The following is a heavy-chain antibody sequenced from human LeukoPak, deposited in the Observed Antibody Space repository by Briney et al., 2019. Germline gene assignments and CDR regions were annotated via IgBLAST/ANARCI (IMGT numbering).Heavy chain of an antibody. D-gene: IGHD3-10*01. Sequence: GASVKVSCKASGGTFTSYAISWVPQAPGQGREWMGRIIPIFGTANYAQKFQGRVTITTDESTSTAYMELSSLRSEDTAVYYCASAGYYYGSGSYYNGPFDYWGQGTLVTVSS. J-gene: IGHJ4*02. V-gene: IGHV1-69*05. CDR3: ASAGYYYGSGSYYNGPFDY. CDR1: GGTFTSYA. CDR2: IIPIFGTA.